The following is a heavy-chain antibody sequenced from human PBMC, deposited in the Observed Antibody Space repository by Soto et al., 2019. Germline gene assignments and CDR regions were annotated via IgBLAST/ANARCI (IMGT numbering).Heavy chain of an antibody. D-gene: IGHD2-2*01. Sequence: EVQLVESGGGLVQPGGSLRLSCAASAFTFGDYAMHWVRQAPEKGLEWVSCISWNSGNIVYVDSVEGRFTISRDNAKNSLYLQMNSLRPEDTAFYYCAKGYTTSCFAHFDFWGQGALVTVSS. CDR1: AFTFGDYA. CDR2: ISWNSGNI. CDR3: AKGYTTSCFAHFDF. V-gene: IGHV3-9*01. J-gene: IGHJ4*02.